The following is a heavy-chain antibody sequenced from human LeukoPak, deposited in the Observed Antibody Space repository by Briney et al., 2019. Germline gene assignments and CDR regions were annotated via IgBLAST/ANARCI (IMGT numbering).Heavy chain of an antibody. CDR1: GGSFSGYY. CDR3: ARGLMVRGVIIGE. J-gene: IGHJ4*02. D-gene: IGHD3-10*01. CDR2: INHSGST. Sequence: SETLSLTRAVYGGSFSGYYWSWIRQPPGKGLEWIGEINHSGSTNYNPSLKSRVTISVDTSKNQFSLKLSSVTAADTAVYYCARGLMVRGVIIGEWGKGNLVTVSS. V-gene: IGHV4-34*01.